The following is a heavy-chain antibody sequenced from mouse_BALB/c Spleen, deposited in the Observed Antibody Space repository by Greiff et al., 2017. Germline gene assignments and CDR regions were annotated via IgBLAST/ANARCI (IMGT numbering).Heavy chain of an antibody. CDR1: GYPFTNYW. CDR2: IYPGGGYT. D-gene: IGHD2-1*01. CDR3: ARKDYGNYEGFAY. V-gene: IGHV1-63*02. Sequence: VQLQQSGAELVRPGTSVKISCKASGYPFTNYWLGWVKQRPGHGLEWIGDIYPGGGYTNYNEKFKGKATLTADTSSSTAYMQLSSLTSEDSAVYFCARKDYGNYEGFAYWGQGTLVTVSA. J-gene: IGHJ3*01.